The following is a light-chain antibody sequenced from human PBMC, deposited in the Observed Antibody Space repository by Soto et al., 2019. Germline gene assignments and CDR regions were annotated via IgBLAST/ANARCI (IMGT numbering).Light chain of an antibody. J-gene: IGLJ1*01. CDR1: SSDVGSYNL. CDR2: EVS. CDR3: CSYAGSSTSYV. V-gene: IGLV2-23*02. Sequence: QSELTVDVCGTGSHVQYITISCTGTSSDVGSYNLVSWYQQHPGKAPKLMIYEVSKRPSGVSNRFSGSKSGNTASLTISGLQAEDEADYYCCSYAGSSTSYVFGTGTKVTVL.